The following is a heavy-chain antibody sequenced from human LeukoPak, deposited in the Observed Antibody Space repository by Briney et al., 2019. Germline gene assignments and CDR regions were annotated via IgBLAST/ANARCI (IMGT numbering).Heavy chain of an antibody. CDR1: GFTFSSYA. V-gene: IGHV4-59*08. CDR2: MDYSGST. Sequence: GSLRLSCAASGFTFSSYAMSWVRQAPGTGLEWIGYMDYSGSTAYNPSLKSRVTISIDTSKKQFSLELSSVTAADTAIYFCARRKRGSGGPFDYWGQGTLVTVSS. J-gene: IGHJ4*02. CDR3: ARRKRGSGGPFDY. D-gene: IGHD6-19*01.